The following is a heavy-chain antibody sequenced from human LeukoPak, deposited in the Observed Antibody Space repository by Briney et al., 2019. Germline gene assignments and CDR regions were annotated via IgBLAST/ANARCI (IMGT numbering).Heavy chain of an antibody. J-gene: IGHJ4*02. CDR3: AKATGTLGN. CDR2: ISGSGGNT. Sequence: PGGSLRLSCAASGFTFSTYAMSWVRQAPGKGLEWVSTISGSGGNTYYTDSVKGRFTISRDNSKNTLYLQMNSLRAEDTAVYYCAKATGTLGNWGQGTLVTVSS. D-gene: IGHD1-1*01. V-gene: IGHV3-23*01. CDR1: GFTFSTYA.